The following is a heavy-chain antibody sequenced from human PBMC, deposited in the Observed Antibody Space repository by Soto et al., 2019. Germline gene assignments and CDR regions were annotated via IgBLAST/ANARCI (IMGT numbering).Heavy chain of an antibody. D-gene: IGHD6-13*01. Sequence: PGGSLRLSCTASGFTFSSYSMNWVRQAPGKGLEWVSYIGGSSGTIYYADSVKGRFTISRDNAKNSLYLQMSSLRAEDTAVYYFAREGLSSNWLNWFDPWGQGTLVTVSS. CDR2: IGGSSGTI. J-gene: IGHJ5*02. V-gene: IGHV3-48*01. CDR3: AREGLSSNWLNWFDP. CDR1: GFTFSSYS.